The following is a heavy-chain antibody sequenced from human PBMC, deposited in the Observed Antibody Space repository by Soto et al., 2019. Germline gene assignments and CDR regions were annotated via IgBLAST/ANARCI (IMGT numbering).Heavy chain of an antibody. CDR1: GGSIISSNC. Sequence: KTSEILSLTCAVSGGSIISSNCWNWVRQPPGKGLEWIGEIYHSVSTYYKPSLKSRVAMSVDTSKNQFSLKLTSATAADTAVYYCARRDWSGSTSHLYFDYWGQGVLVTVYS. CDR3: ARRDWSGSTSHLYFDY. D-gene: IGHD3-9*01. V-gene: IGHV4-4*02. CDR2: IYHSVST. J-gene: IGHJ4*02.